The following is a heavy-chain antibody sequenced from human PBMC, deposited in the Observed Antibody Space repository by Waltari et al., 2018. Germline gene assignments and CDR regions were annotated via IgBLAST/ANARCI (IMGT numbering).Heavy chain of an antibody. CDR1: GGSISSSNW. J-gene: IGHJ3*02. Sequence: QVQLQESGPGLVKPSGTLSLTCAVSGGSISSSNWWSWVRQPPGKGLEWIGEIYHSGSTNYNPSLKSRVTISVDKSKNQFSLKLSSVTAADTAVYYCARRFISREGPRGPRGIAFDIWGQGTMVTVSS. CDR2: IYHSGST. CDR3: ARRFISREGPRGPRGIAFDI. V-gene: IGHV4-4*02. D-gene: IGHD3-10*01.